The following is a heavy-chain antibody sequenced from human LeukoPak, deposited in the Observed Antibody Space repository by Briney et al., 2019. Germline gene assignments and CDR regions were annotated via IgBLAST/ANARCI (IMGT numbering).Heavy chain of an antibody. CDR2: IRYDGSNK. CDR1: GFTFSSYG. CDR3: AKDYQRIWSTGDY. D-gene: IGHD5/OR15-5a*01. Sequence: GGSLRLSCAASGFTFSSYGMHWVRQAPGKGLEWVAFIRYDGSNKYYADSVKGRFTISRDNSKNTLYLQMNSLRAEDTAVYYCAKDYQRIWSTGDYWGQGTLVTVSS. V-gene: IGHV3-30*02. J-gene: IGHJ4*02.